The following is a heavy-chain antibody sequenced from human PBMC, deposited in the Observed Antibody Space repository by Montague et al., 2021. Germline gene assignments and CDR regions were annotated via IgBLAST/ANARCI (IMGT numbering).Heavy chain of an antibody. Sequence: GNNTHYAASAKGRFVISRDNAKNTLSLEMTNLSVDDTAIYYCVRPLWFGDSDYYFEYWGQGTLVSVSS. V-gene: IGHV3-74*01. J-gene: IGHJ4*02. CDR3: VRPLWFGDSDYYFEY. D-gene: IGHD3-10*01. CDR2: GNNT.